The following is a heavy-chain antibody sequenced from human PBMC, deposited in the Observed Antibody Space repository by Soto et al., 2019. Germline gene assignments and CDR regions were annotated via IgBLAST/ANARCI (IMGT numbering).Heavy chain of an antibody. D-gene: IGHD6-13*01. Sequence: SETLSLTCTVSGGSISSYYWSWIRQPPGKGLEWIGYIYYSGSTNYNPSLKSRVTISVDTSKNQFSLKLSSVTAADTAVYYCARGDSSSSWWSPAGSYYYYYMDVWGKGTTVTVSS. CDR2: IYYSGST. J-gene: IGHJ6*03. CDR3: ARGDSSSSWWSPAGSYYYYYMDV. V-gene: IGHV4-59*01. CDR1: GGSISSYY.